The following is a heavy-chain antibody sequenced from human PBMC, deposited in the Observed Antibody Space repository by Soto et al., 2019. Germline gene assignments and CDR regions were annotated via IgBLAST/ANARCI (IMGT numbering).Heavy chain of an antibody. CDR3: VRDSGRGFYFDY. CDR2: IRNRPNSYTT. D-gene: IGHD3-10*01. CDR1: GFTFSDHY. Sequence: EVQLVESGGGLVQPGGSLRLSCAASGFTFSDHYMDWVRQAPGKGLEWVGRIRNRPNSYTTQYAASVKGRFAVLRDDSVNLVYLQMNDLKPEDTAVYYCVRDSGRGFYFDYWGQGAHVTVSS. J-gene: IGHJ4*02. V-gene: IGHV3-72*01.